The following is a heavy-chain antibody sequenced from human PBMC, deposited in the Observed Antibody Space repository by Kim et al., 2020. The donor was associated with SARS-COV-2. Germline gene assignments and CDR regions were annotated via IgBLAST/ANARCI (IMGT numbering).Heavy chain of an antibody. Sequence: SVKVSCKASGGTFSSYAISWVRQAPGQGLEWMGGIIPIFGTANYAQKFQGRVTITADESTSTAYMELSSLRSEDTAVYYCAREDRGSYYNFDYWGQGTLVTVSS. CDR2: IIPIFGTA. D-gene: IGHD1-26*01. CDR1: GGTFSSYA. J-gene: IGHJ4*02. V-gene: IGHV1-69*13. CDR3: AREDRGSYYNFDY.